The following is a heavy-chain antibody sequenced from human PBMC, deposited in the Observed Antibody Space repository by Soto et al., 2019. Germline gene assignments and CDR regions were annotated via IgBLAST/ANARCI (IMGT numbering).Heavy chain of an antibody. CDR1: GVSISSHDW. CDR2: SHQSGNT. V-gene: IGHV4-4*02. CDR3: ATRDSSRFS. D-gene: IGHD6-13*01. J-gene: IGHJ5*02. Sequence: QVQLQESGPGLVKPSGTLSLTCAVSGVSISSHDWWTWVRQPPGKGLEWIGESHQSGNTNYNSSRESRVTISVDKSKNQFSLKLTSVTVADTAVYYCATRDSSRFSWGQGTLVTVSS.